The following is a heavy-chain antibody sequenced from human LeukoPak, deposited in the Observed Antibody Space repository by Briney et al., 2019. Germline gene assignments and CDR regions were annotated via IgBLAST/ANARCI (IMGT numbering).Heavy chain of an antibody. CDR3: ARGIDGYSYGYYGY. D-gene: IGHD5-18*01. J-gene: IGHJ4*02. V-gene: IGHV4-34*01. Sequence: SETLSLTCAVYGESFSGYYWSWIRQPPGKGLEWIGEINHSGSTNYNPSLKSRVTISVDTSKNHFSLKLSSVTAADTAVYYCARGIDGYSYGYYGYWGQGTLVTVSS. CDR1: GESFSGYY. CDR2: INHSGST.